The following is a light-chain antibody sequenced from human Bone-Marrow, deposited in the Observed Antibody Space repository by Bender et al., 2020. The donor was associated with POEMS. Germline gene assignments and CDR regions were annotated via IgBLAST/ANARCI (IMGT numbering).Light chain of an antibody. V-gene: IGLV2-8*01. CDR2: EVS. CDR3: SSFGGRDNLVV. CDR1: TSDLGDYTH. J-gene: IGLJ2*01. Sequence: QSALTQPPSASGSPGQSVTISCTGTTSDLGDYTHVSWYQQHPGKAPKLIIYEVSRRPSGVPDRFSGSKSGSTASLTVSGLQGEDEADYYCSSFGGRDNLVVFGGGTKLTVL.